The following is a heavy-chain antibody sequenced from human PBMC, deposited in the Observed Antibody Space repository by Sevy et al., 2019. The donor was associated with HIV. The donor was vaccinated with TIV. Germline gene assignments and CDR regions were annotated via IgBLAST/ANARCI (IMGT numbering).Heavy chain of an antibody. Sequence: GGSLRLSCAASGFIFSDYDMNWVRQAPGKGLEWISVISSRSSYIKYADSVKGRVTISRDNANNSLFLQLNSLRAEDTAVYYWERGVGYYDIGGLHYWGQGALVTVSS. V-gene: IGHV3-21*05. D-gene: IGHD3-22*01. CDR2: ISSRSSYI. CDR3: ERGVGYYDIGGLHY. J-gene: IGHJ4*02. CDR1: GFIFSDYD.